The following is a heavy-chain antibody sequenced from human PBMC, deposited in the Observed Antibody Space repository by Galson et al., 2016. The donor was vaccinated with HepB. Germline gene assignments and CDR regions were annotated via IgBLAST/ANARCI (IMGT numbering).Heavy chain of an antibody. Sequence: SLRLSCAASEFNFRDYWMTWVRQTPGKGLEWVANINQNGNEKAYVDSVKGRFTISRDNDRNSLYLKMNNLSAEDTAIYYCSNEHWDGEVHHWGQGTLVTVSS. CDR1: EFNFRDYW. V-gene: IGHV3-7*01. D-gene: IGHD1-1*01. J-gene: IGHJ5*02. CDR2: INQNGNEK. CDR3: SNEHWDGEVHH.